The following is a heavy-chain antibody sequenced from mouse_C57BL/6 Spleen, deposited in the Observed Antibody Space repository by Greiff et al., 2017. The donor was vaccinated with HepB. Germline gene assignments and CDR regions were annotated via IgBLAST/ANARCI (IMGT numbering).Heavy chain of an antibody. V-gene: IGHV1-52*01. J-gene: IGHJ1*03. CDR2: IDPSDSET. CDR3: ARLWEYEDWYFDV. D-gene: IGHD2-14*01. Sequence: VQLQQPGAELVRPGSSVKLSCKASGYTFTSYWMHWVKQRPIQGLEWIGNIDPSDSETHYNQKFKDKATLTVDKSSSTAYIQLSSLTSEDAAVYYCARLWEYEDWYFDVWGTGTTVTVSS. CDR1: GYTFTSYW.